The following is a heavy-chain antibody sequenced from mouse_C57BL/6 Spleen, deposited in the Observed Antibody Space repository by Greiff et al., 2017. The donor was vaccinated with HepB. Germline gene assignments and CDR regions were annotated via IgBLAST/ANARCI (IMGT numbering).Heavy chain of an antibody. J-gene: IGHJ3*01. D-gene: IGHD4-1*01. CDR3: AANWVFAY. V-gene: IGHV1-81*01. CDR2: IYPRSGNT. Sequence: VKLVESGAELARPGASVKLSCKASGYTFTSYGISWVKQRTGQGLEWIGEIYPRSGNTYYNEKFKGKATLTADKSSSTAYMELRSLTSEDSAVYFCAANWVFAYWGQGTLVTVSA. CDR1: GYTFTSYG.